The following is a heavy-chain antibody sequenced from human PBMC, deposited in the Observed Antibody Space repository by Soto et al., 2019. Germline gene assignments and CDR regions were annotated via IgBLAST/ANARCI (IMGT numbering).Heavy chain of an antibody. CDR1: GFTFSSYA. J-gene: IGHJ4*02. CDR3: AKTLYYYDTSGYQ. Sequence: SLRLSCAASGFTFSSYAMSWVRQAPGKGLEWVSAISGSGVSTYYADSVKGRFTISRDNSKNTLYLQMNSLRAEDTAVYYCAKTLYYYDTSGYQWGQGTLVTVSS. V-gene: IGHV3-23*01. D-gene: IGHD3-22*01. CDR2: ISGSGVST.